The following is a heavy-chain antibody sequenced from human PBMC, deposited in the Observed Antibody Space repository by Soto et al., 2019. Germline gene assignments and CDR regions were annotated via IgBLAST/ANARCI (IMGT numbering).Heavy chain of an antibody. J-gene: IGHJ4*02. CDR1: GFTFSSYA. V-gene: IGHV3-23*01. Sequence: EVQLLESGGGLVQPGGSLRLSCAASGFTFSSYAMSWVRQAPGKGLEWVSAISGSGGSTYYADSVKGRFTISRDNFKNTLYLQMNSLRAEDTAVYYCTPARSKYYYDSSGYYNWGQGTLVTVSS. D-gene: IGHD3-22*01. CDR2: ISGSGGST. CDR3: TPARSKYYYDSSGYYN.